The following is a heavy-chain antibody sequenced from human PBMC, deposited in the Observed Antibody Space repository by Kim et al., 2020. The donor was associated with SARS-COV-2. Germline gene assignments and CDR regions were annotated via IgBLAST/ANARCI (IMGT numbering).Heavy chain of an antibody. V-gene: IGHV1-3*01. D-gene: IGHD6-13*01. CDR3: ARDYRQQLILFYFAH. Sequence: QKFQDRVTITRDTSANTAYMELSSLRSEDTAVYFCARDYRQQLILFYFAHWGQGTLVTVSS. J-gene: IGHJ4*02.